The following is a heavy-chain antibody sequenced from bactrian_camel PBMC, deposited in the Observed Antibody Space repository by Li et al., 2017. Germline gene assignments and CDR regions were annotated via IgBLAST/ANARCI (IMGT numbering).Heavy chain of an antibody. V-gene: IGHV3S1*01. J-gene: IGHJ4*01. D-gene: IGHD5*01. Sequence: HVQLVESGGGSVQAGGSLRLSCAGTGFIISAYCVAWFRQAPGKEREGVAGTYTKCATYWYANSVKGRFTIPQDDAKNNLYLQMDSLKVEDTAVYYCAARRPGAYDTGHCNVEFGNNYWGQGTQVTVS. CDR3: AARRPGAYDTGHCNVEFGNNY. CDR1: GFIISAYC. CDR2: TYTKCATY.